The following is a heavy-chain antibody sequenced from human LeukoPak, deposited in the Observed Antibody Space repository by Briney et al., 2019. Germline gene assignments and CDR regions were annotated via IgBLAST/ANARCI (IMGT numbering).Heavy chain of an antibody. CDR1: GFIFSTYG. CDR2: IQFDGSNE. D-gene: IGHD2-21*01. J-gene: IGHJ4*02. CDR3: AEDQKLQPFHY. V-gene: IGHV3-30*02. Sequence: GGSLRLSCTASGFIFSTYGMHWVRQAPGKGLEWVSFIQFDGSNERYADSVKGRFTISRDNSKNALYLQMNSLRVEDTSVYYCAEDQKLQPFHYWGQGTLVTVSS.